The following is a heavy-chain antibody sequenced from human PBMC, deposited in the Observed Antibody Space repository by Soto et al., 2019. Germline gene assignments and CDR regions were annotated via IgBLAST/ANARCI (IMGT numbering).Heavy chain of an antibody. CDR1: GYTFTSYA. V-gene: IGHV1-3*01. CDR2: INAGNGKT. D-gene: IGHD3-10*01. CDR3: ARVLRRVITMVRGANFDY. J-gene: IGHJ4*02. Sequence: GASVKVSCKASGYTFTSYAMHWVRQAPGQRPEWMGWINAGNGKTKYSEKFQGRVTITRDTSASTAYMELSSLRSEDTAVYYCARVLRRVITMVRGANFDYWGQGTLVTVSS.